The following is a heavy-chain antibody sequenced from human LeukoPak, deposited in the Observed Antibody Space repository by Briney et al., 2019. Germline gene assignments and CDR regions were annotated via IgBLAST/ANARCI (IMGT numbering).Heavy chain of an antibody. J-gene: IGHJ5*02. CDR3: ARQDGGTSSNWFDP. CDR2: IYYSGST. Sequence: KTSETLSLTCTVSGGSINSYYWSWIRQPPGKGLEWIGYIYYSGSTNYNPSLKSRVTISVDTSKNQFSLKLSSVTAADTAVYYCARQDGGTSSNWFDPWGQGTLVTVSS. D-gene: IGHD2-2*01. V-gene: IGHV4-59*08. CDR1: GGSINSYY.